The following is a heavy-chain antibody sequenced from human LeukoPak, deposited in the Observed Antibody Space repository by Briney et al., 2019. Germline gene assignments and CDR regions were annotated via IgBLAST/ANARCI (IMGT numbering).Heavy chain of an antibody. Sequence: SETLSLTCTVSGGSVSSYYWSWIRQPPGKGLEWIGYIYTSGNTNSNPSLKSRVTISGDTSKNQFSLKLRSVTAADTAVYYCAIEYSSSGGGFAYWGQGTLVTVSS. CDR2: IYTSGNT. D-gene: IGHD6-6*01. CDR3: AIEYSSSGGGFAY. CDR1: GGSVSSYY. V-gene: IGHV4-4*09. J-gene: IGHJ4*02.